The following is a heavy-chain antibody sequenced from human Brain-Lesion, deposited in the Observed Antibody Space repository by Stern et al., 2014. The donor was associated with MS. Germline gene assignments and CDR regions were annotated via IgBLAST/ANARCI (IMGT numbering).Heavy chain of an antibody. J-gene: IGHJ4*02. CDR3: ARGVGDY. V-gene: IGHV3-74*02. CDR1: GFNFSSYW. D-gene: IGHD3-16*01. Sequence: EVQLVESGGGLVQPGGSLRLSCAASGFNFSSYWMHWVRQFPEKGLFWVSPTNRDGSETSYADSVKGRFSISRDNIRNMLYLRMTSLRAEDTAVYYCARGVGDYWGQGARVTVSS. CDR2: TNRDGSET.